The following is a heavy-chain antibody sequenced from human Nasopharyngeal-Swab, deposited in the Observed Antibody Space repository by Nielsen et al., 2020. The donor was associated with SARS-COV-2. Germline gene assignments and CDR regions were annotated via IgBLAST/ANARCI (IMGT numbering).Heavy chain of an antibody. CDR1: GFTFDDYA. D-gene: IGHD3-16*01. J-gene: IGHJ6*02. Sequence: GESLKISCAASGFTFDDYAMHWVRQAPGKGLEWVAVVSHDGSNKYHAESVRGRFTISRDNSKNTLYLQMSSLRVEDTAVYYCARVENYDPETYKWHGMDVWGQGTMVTVSS. CDR3: ARVENYDPETYKWHGMDV. CDR2: VSHDGSNK. V-gene: IGHV3-30-3*01.